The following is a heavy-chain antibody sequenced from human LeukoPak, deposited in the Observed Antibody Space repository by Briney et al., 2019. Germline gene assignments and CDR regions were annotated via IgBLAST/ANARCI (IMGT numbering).Heavy chain of an antibody. D-gene: IGHD3-16*02. CDR1: GFTFSSYA. CDR3: AKTYYDYVWGSYRSPTFDY. V-gene: IGHV3-23*01. Sequence: PGGSLRLSCAASGFTFSSYAMSWVRQAPGKGLEWVSATSGSGGSTYYADSVKGRFTISRDNSKNTLYLQMNSLRAEDTAVYYCAKTYYDYVWGSYRSPTFDYWGQGTLVTVSS. J-gene: IGHJ4*02. CDR2: TSGSGGST.